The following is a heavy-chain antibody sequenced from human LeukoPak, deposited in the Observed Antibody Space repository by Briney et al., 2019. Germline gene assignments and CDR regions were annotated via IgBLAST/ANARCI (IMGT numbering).Heavy chain of an antibody. J-gene: IGHJ4*02. V-gene: IGHV4-39*01. D-gene: IGHD5-24*01. CDR3: ARLRSRDGYNFDY. CDR1: GGSITSTSYY. CDR2: IYYNGNT. Sequence: SETLSLTCTVSGGSITSTSYYWGWIRQPPGKGLEWIGSIYYNGNTYYNPVLKSRATISLDTSKNQFSLKLSPVTAADTAVYYCARLRSRDGYNFDYWGQGTLVTVSS.